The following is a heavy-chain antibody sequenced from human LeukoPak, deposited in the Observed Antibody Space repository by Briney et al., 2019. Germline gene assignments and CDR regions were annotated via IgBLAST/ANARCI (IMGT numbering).Heavy chain of an antibody. J-gene: IGHJ6*02. CDR3: ARVKIAALVGYYYYYGMDV. CDR2: INPNSGGT. CDR1: GYTFTSYG. Sequence: ASVKVSCKASGYTFTSYGISWVRQAPGQGLEWMGWINPNSGGTNYAQKFQGRVTMTRDTSISTAYMELSRLRSDDTAVYYCARVKIAALVGYYYYYGMDVWGQGTTVTVSS. V-gene: IGHV1-2*02. D-gene: IGHD6-6*01.